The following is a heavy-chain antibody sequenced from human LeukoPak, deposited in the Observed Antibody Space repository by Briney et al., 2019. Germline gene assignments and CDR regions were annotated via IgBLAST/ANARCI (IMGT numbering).Heavy chain of an antibody. V-gene: IGHV4-39*02. J-gene: IGHJ6*02. D-gene: IGHD4-23*01. CDR3: AREMGVVTAHGIDV. CDR1: GGSISSISSNNYH. CDR2: IYYSGST. Sequence: SETLSLTCIVSGGSISSISSNNYHWGWIRQPPGKGLEWIGSIYYSGSTYYNPSLKSRVTISVDTSKNQFSLKLSSVTAADTALYYCAREMGVVTAHGIDVWGQGTTVTVSS.